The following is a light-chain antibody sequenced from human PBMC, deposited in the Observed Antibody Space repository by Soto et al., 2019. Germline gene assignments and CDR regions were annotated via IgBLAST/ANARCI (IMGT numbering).Light chain of an antibody. CDR1: SSYIGPYDH. CDR3: SSYAGNYIYV. V-gene: IGLV2-11*01. CDR2: AVS. Sequence: QSALTQPRSVSGSPGQSVTISCTRTSSYIGPYDHVAWYQQHPGKAPKLIIFAVSKRPSGVPDRFSGSKSGNTASLTISGLQAEYEADYYCSSYAGNYIYVFATGTKVTVL. J-gene: IGLJ1*01.